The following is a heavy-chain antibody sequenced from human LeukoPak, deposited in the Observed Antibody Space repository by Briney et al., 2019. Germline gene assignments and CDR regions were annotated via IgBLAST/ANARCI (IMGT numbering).Heavy chain of an antibody. CDR1: GFTFSNYA. CDR2: IAFSGST. D-gene: IGHD6-13*01. Sequence: GGSLRISCAASGFTFSNYALTWVRQAPGKGLEWVSAIAFSGSTYYADSVKGRLTISRDDSKNTLYLQMNSLRAEDTAVYYCAKGFLPTSSSSNYVSFDFWGQGTLVTVSS. J-gene: IGHJ4*02. CDR3: AKGFLPTSSSSNYVSFDF. V-gene: IGHV3-23*01.